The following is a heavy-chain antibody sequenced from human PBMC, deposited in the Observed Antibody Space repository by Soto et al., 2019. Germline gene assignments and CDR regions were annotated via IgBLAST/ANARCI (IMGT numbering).Heavy chain of an antibody. V-gene: IGHV6-1*01. J-gene: IGHJ4*02. D-gene: IGHD6-19*01. Sequence: SQTLSLPHAISGDSVPSNNAPWNWISQSPSRVLEWLGRTNFRSKWQYGYAVSVRSRITIKADTSKNQFSLQLNSVTHEDTAVYYCARSEQWLTNWGQGTLVTVSS. CDR3: ARSEQWLTN. CDR1: GDSVPSNNAP. CDR2: TNFRSKWQY.